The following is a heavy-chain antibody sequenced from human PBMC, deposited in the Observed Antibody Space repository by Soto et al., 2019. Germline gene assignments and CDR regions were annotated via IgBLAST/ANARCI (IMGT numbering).Heavy chain of an antibody. J-gene: IGHJ6*02. D-gene: IGHD3-10*01. CDR2: ISDYNGNT. CDR3: ASEGYYSGSGTYSPPRFYGMDV. V-gene: IGHV1-18*01. Sequence: QVQLVQSGVEVKKAGASVKVSCKASGYTFSSYGISWARQAPGQGLEWMGWISDYNGNTHYAQKFQGRLIMTTDTATXRXSXEXRGVRSDHTAVYFCASEGYYSGSGTYSPPRFYGMDVWGQGTTVTVSS. CDR1: GYTFSSYG.